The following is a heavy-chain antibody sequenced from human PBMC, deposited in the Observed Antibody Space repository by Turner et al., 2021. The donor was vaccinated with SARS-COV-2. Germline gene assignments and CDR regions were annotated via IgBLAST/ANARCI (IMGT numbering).Heavy chain of an antibody. CDR1: AFTVRSNY. Sequence: EVHLVESGGGLSQPGGSLSLPLAAAAFTVRSNYMGWVRQAAGKGWEWVSITYSGGSTDSANSVKGRFTISRDNAKNTLYLQMNSMRAEDTAVYYCARGNYDSLSWGQGTLVTVSS. CDR2: TYSGGST. V-gene: IGHV3-53*01. D-gene: IGHD3-22*01. J-gene: IGHJ4*02. CDR3: ARGNYDSLS.